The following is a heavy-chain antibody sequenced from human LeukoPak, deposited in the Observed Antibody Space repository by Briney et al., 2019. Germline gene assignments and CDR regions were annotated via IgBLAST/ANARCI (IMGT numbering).Heavy chain of an antibody. CDR1: GFTFSSYW. CDR2: INSDGSST. V-gene: IGHV3-74*01. CDR3: ARLGDSSDY. Sequence: GESLKISCAASGFTFSSYWMHWVRQAPGKGLVWVSRINSDGSSTSYADSVKGRFTISRDNAKNTLYLQMNSLRAEDTAVYYCARLGDSSDYWGQGTLVTVSS. D-gene: IGHD2-21*02. J-gene: IGHJ4*02.